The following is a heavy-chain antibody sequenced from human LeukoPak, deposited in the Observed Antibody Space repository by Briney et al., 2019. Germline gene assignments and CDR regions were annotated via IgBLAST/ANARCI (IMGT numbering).Heavy chain of an antibody. V-gene: IGHV1-69*13. CDR2: IIPIFGTA. J-gene: IGHJ3*01. CDR3: ARESWHYGTDAFDV. CDR1: GGTFSSYA. D-gene: IGHD1-7*01. Sequence: ASVKVSCKASGGTFSSYAISWVRQAPGQGLEWMGGIIPIFGTANYAQKFQGRVTITADESTSTAYMELSSLRSEDTAVFYCARESWHYGTDAFDVWGQGTMVTVSS.